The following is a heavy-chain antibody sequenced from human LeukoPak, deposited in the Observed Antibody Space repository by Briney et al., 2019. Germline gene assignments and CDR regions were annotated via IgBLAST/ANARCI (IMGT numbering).Heavy chain of an antibody. J-gene: IGHJ5*02. V-gene: IGHV3-9*01. CDR3: AKDSGSGYDLLTCSPRNNWFDT. Sequence: AGGSLRLSCAASGFTFNDYAMHWVRQAPGKGLEWVSGISWNSGSIIYADSVKGQFIISRDNAKNVLYLQMNSLGAEDTAFYHCAKDSGSGYDLLTCSPRNNWFDTWGQGTPVTVSS. CDR1: GFTFNDYA. CDR2: ISWNSGSI. D-gene: IGHD3-9*01.